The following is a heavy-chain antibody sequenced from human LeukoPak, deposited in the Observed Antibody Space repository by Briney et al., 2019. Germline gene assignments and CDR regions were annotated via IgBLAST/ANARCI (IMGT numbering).Heavy chain of an antibody. D-gene: IGHD3-22*01. CDR2: IKQDGSEK. V-gene: IGHV3-7*01. J-gene: IGHJ4*02. Sequence: GGSLRLSCAASGFTFSSYWMSWVRQAPGKGLEWVAHIKQDGSEKYYVDSVKGRFTISRDNAKNSLYLQMNSLRAEDTAVYYCARDEVVITPPSRYWGQGTLVTVSS. CDR1: GFTFSSYW. CDR3: ARDEVVITPPSRY.